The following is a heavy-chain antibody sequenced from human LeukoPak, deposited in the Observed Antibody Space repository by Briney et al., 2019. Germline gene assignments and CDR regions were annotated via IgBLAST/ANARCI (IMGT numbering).Heavy chain of an antibody. Sequence: GGSLRLSCATSGFTFGTYWMSWVRRAPGKGLEWVANIKQDGGEIYYLDSVKGRFTISRDNAKNTLHLLMNSLRAEDTAIYYCATGFSYVQGRFDYWGQGTLVTVSS. V-gene: IGHV3-7*01. D-gene: IGHD5-18*01. CDR3: ATGFSYVQGRFDY. CDR2: IKQDGGEI. CDR1: GFTFGTYW. J-gene: IGHJ4*02.